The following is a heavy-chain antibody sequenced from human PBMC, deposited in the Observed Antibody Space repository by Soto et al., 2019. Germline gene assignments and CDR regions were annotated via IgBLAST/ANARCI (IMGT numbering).Heavy chain of an antibody. V-gene: IGHV3-30*18. CDR2: VSYDGSNR. CDR1: GFTFSGYA. Sequence: QVQLVESGGGVVQPGRSLRLSCAASGFTFSGYAMHWVRQTPGKGLEWVAVVSYDGSNRYYADSVKGRFTISRDNSKNTLHKQMNRLGGEDTAVYYCAKGARRAVACPIESFYYHQAMDGWGQGTTVNVSS. D-gene: IGHD6-19*01. CDR3: AKGARRAVACPIESFYYHQAMDG. J-gene: IGHJ6*01.